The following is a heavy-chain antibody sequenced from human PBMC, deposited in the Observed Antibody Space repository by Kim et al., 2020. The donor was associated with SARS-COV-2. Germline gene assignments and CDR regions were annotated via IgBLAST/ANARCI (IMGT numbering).Heavy chain of an antibody. Sequence: SETLSLTCTVSGGSISSSSYYWGWIRQPPGKGLEWIGSIYYSGSTYYNPSLKSRVTISVDTSKNQFSLKLSSVTTADTAVYYCTSVESPLSFWSGYVHYYYYMDVWGKGTTVTVSS. CDR2: IYYSGST. D-gene: IGHD3-3*01. J-gene: IGHJ6*03. CDR3: TSVESPLSFWSGYVHYYYYMDV. CDR1: GGSISSSSYY. V-gene: IGHV4-39*01.